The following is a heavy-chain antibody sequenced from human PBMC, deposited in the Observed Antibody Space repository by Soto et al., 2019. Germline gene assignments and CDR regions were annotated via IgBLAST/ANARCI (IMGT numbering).Heavy chain of an antibody. CDR1: GYTFTSYG. J-gene: IGHJ4*02. V-gene: IGHV1-18*01. D-gene: IGHD3-22*01. Sequence: GASVKVSCKASGYTFTSYGISWVRQAPGQGLEWMGWISAYNGNTNYAQKLQGRVAFTRDTSASTVYMEVSSLRSEDTAVYYCARAAYYYESSGYYPGDYWGQGTLVTVSS. CDR3: ARAAYYYESSGYYPGDY. CDR2: ISAYNGNT.